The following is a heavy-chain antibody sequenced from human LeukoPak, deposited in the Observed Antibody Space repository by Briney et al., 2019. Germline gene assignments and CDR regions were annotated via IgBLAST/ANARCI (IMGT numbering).Heavy chain of an antibody. J-gene: IGHJ3*01. Sequence: PSGTLSLTCTVSGGSISSHYWSWIRQPPGKGLEWIGYIYNSGSTNYNASLKSRVTISLDKSKYQFSLHLTSVTAADTAVYFCARDDYGVFDAFDVWGQGTVVTVSS. D-gene: IGHD3-16*01. V-gene: IGHV4-59*08. CDR1: GGSISSHY. CDR2: IYNSGST. CDR3: ARDDYGVFDAFDV.